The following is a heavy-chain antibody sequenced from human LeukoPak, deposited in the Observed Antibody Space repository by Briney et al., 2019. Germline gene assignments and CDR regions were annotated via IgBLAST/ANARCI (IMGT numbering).Heavy chain of an antibody. V-gene: IGHV3-11*01. J-gene: IGHJ4*02. Sequence: GGSLRLSCAASGFTFSDYYMSWIRQAPGKGLEWVSYISSSGSTIYYADSVKGRFTISRDNAKNSLYLQMNSLRAEDTAVYYCARDLDTAVTTIHFDYWGQGTLVTVSS. D-gene: IGHD4-17*01. CDR1: GFTFSDYY. CDR2: ISSSGSTI. CDR3: ARDLDTAVTTIHFDY.